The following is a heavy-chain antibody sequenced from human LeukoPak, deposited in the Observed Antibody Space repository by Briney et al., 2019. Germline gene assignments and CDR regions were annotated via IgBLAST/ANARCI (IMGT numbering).Heavy chain of an antibody. CDR2: TYYRSKWYY. CDR1: GDSFSSNSAA. J-gene: IGHJ4*02. D-gene: IGHD1-26*01. CDR3: ARDPVGGSTIFDY. V-gene: IGHV6-1*01. Sequence: SQTLSLTCAISGDSFSSNSAAWNWIRQSPSRGLEWLGRTYYRSKWYYDYAAAVKSRISINPDTSKNQFSLQLSSVTPEDTAVYYCARDPVGGSTIFDYWGQGTLVTVSS.